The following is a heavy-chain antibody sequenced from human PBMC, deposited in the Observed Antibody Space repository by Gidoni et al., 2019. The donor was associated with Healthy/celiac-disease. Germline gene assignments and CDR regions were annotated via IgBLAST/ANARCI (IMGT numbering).Heavy chain of an antibody. D-gene: IGHD3-22*01. CDR1: GYSFTSYW. CDR2: IDPSDSYT. CDR3: ASQITYYYDSSGSPDY. V-gene: IGHV5-10-1*03. Sequence: EVQLVQSGAEVKKPGESLRISCKGSGYSFTSYWISWVRQMPGKGLEWMGRIDPSDSYTNYSPSFQGHVTISADKSISTAYLQWSSLKASDTAMYYCASQITYYYDSSGSPDYWGQGTLVTVSS. J-gene: IGHJ4*02.